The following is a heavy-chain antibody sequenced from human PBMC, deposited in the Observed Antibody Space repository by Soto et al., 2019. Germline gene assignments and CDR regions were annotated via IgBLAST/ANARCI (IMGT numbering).Heavy chain of an antibody. CDR1: GGTFSSYA. Sequence: QVQLVQSGAEVKKPGSSVKVSCKASGGTFSSYAISWVRQAPGQGLEWMGGIIPIPGPANYAQKFQGRVTIISDKTKNTAYMELRSLRSENTAVYYFACSQCSSTILEIYSSSYYDIEVCSHWTTLPVSS. CDR3: ACSQCSSTILEIYSSSYYDIEV. J-gene: IGHJ6*02. D-gene: IGHD2-2*01. CDR2: IIPIPGPA. V-gene: IGHV1-69*06.